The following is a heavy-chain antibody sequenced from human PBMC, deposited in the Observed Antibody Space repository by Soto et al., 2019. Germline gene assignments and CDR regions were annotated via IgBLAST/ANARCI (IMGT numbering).Heavy chain of an antibody. CDR2: ISTYSGDT. J-gene: IGHJ5*02. CDR1: GYTFFTYD. CDR3: ARHHGPTTSENWFDP. Sequence: ASVKVSFKASGYTFFTYDISWVRQAPGQGLEWMGWISTYSGDTKYAQKFQGRVTMTTDTSTTTAYLELRSLRSDDTAVYYCARHHGPTTSENWFDPWGQGTLVTSPQ. V-gene: IGHV1-18*01. D-gene: IGHD5-12*01.